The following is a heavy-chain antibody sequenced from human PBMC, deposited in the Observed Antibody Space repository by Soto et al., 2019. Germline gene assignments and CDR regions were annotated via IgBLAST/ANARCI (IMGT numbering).Heavy chain of an antibody. Sequence: SSETLSLTCAVSGYSIRSGYFWGWIRQPPGKGLEWIGSMYHSGITYYNLSLKSRVTISVDTSKNQLSLKLSSATAADTAVYYCARSMYSTSAQLYYGMDVWGQGTTVPVSS. J-gene: IGHJ6*02. CDR1: GYSIRSGYF. D-gene: IGHD6-6*01. V-gene: IGHV4-38-2*01. CDR2: MYHSGIT. CDR3: ARSMYSTSAQLYYGMDV.